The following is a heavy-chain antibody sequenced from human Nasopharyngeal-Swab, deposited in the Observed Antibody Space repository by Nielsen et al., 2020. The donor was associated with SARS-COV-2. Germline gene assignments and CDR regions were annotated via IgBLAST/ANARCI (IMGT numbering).Heavy chain of an antibody. CDR1: GGSFSGYY. CDR2: INHSGST. Sequence: SETLSLTCAVYGGSFSGYYWSWIRQAPGKGLEWIGEINHSGSTNYNPSLKSRATISLDTSKYQFSLKLSSVTAADTAVYYCARGEVLRFLEWSSAGGMDVWGQGTTVTVSS. D-gene: IGHD3-3*01. CDR3: ARGEVLRFLEWSSAGGMDV. V-gene: IGHV4-34*01. J-gene: IGHJ6*02.